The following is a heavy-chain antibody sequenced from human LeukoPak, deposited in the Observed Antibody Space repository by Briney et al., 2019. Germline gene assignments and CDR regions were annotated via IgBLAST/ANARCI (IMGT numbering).Heavy chain of an antibody. D-gene: IGHD4-23*01. CDR3: ARSDYGGKDFAY. J-gene: IGHJ4*02. CDR1: GGSISSGNYY. CDR2: INTSGST. V-gene: IGHV4-61*02. Sequence: SQTLSLTCTVSGGSISSGNYYWSWIRQPAGTGLGWIGRINTSGSTNYNPSLKSRVTISVDTSKNQFSLKLSSVTAADTAVYYCARSDYGGKDFAYWGQGTLVTVSS.